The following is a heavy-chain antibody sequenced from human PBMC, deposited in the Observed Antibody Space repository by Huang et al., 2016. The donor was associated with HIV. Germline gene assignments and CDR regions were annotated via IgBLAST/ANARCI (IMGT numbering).Heavy chain of an antibody. J-gene: IGHJ6*03. Sequence: QLVESGGDSVQSGRSLRLSCRGSGFIFNDFAINWFRQSPGKGLEWEGFVRSKAFGGASKSAPSVKDRFTVSRDEAKKVAFLQMDNLQVDDTAIYYCSPSGDDYFYFYMDVWGNGTTVIVS. CDR2: VRSKAFGGAS. CDR1: GFIFNDFA. D-gene: IGHD4-17*01. V-gene: IGHV3-49*03. CDR3: SPSGDDYFYFYMDV.